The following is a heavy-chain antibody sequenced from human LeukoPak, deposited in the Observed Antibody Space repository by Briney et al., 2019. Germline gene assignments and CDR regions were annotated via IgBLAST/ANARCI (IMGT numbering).Heavy chain of an antibody. J-gene: IGHJ4*02. V-gene: IGHV3-48*04. D-gene: IGHD5-12*01. CDR3: ARGLGGYSGYDFIGADY. CDR1: GFTFSSYA. Sequence: PGRSLRLSCAASGFTFSSYAMHWVRQAPGKGLEWVSYISSSSSTIYYADSVKGRFTISRDNAKNSLYLQMNSLRAEDTAVYYCARGLGGYSGYDFIGADYWGQGTLVTVSS. CDR2: ISSSSSTI.